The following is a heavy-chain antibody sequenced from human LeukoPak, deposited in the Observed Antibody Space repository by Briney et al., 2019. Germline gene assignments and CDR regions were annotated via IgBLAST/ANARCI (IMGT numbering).Heavy chain of an antibody. CDR1: GFTFSSYA. D-gene: IGHD3-10*01. CDR2: ISYDGSNK. J-gene: IGHJ5*02. Sequence: GGSLRLSCAASGFTFSSYAMHWVRQAPGKGLEWVAVISYDGSNKYYADSVKGRFTNSRDNSKNTLYLQMNSLRAEDTAVYYCARDQGHYYGSGSYGWFDPWGQGTLVTVSS. CDR3: ARDQGHYYGSGSYGWFDP. V-gene: IGHV3-30-3*01.